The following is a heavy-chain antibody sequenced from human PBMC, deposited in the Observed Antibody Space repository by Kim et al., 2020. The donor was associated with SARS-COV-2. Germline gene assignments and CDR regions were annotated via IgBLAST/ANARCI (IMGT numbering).Heavy chain of an antibody. D-gene: IGHD6-13*01. V-gene: IGHV3-64*01. CDR3: ATASRGAAVWYDF. CDR2: IASDGGTT. Sequence: GGSLRLSCAASGISFRTSEMHWVRQAPGKGLEYVSGIASDGGTTYYANSVKGRFIISRDNSKDTLYLQMGTLRPDDMAVYYCATASRGAAVWYDFWGQGT. J-gene: IGHJ4*02. CDR1: GISFRTSE.